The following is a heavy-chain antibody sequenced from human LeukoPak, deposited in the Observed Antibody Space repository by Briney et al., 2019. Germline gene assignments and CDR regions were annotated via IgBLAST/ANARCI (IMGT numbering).Heavy chain of an antibody. D-gene: IGHD3-22*01. CDR3: AKMPYYDSSGYYPYGMDV. CDR1: GFTFSSYG. CDR2: ISYDRSDK. Sequence: GGSLRLSCAASGFTFSSYGMHWVRQAPGKGLEWVAFISYDRSDKYYTDSVEGRFTISRDNSKNTLYLQMNSLRAEDTGVYYCAKMPYYDSSGYYPYGMDVWGQGTTVTVS. V-gene: IGHV3-30*18. J-gene: IGHJ6*02.